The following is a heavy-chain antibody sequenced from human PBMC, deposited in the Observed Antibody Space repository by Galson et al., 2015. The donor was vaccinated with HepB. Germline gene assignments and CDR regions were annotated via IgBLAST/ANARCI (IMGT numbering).Heavy chain of an antibody. J-gene: IGHJ3*02. Sequence: SCKASGGTFSSYAISWVRQAPGQGLEWMGRIIPILGIANYAQKFQGRVTITADKSTSTAYMELSSLRSEDTAVYYCARDLDNGGKFDIWGQGTMVTVSS. V-gene: IGHV1-69*04. CDR2: IIPILGIA. CDR3: ARDLDNGGKFDI. CDR1: GGTFSSYA. D-gene: IGHD2-2*03.